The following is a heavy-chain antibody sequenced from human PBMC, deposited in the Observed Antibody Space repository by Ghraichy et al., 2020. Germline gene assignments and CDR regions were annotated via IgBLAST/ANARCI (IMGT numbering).Heavy chain of an antibody. Sequence: SETLSLTCTVSGGSISSYYWSWIRQPAGKGLEWIGRIYTSGSTNYNPSLKSRVNMSVDTSKNQFSLKLSSVTAADTAVYYCARDASRDYGDYGAWFDPWGQVTLVTVSS. CDR2: IYTSGST. D-gene: IGHD4-17*01. CDR1: GGSISSYY. V-gene: IGHV4-4*07. CDR3: ARDASRDYGDYGAWFDP. J-gene: IGHJ5*02.